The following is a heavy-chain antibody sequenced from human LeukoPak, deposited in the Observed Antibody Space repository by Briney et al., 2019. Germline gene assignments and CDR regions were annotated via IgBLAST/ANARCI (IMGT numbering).Heavy chain of an antibody. J-gene: IGHJ6*04. D-gene: IGHD2/OR15-2a*01. Sequence: PSETLSLTCTVSGGSISSYYWSWIRQPPGKGLGWIGEINHSGTTNYNPSLKSRVTISVDTSKNQFSLRLSAVTAADTAVYHCARGLRLPSRSTPAVPHVWGKGTTVTVSA. CDR2: INHSGTT. V-gene: IGHV4-34*01. CDR1: GGSISSYY. CDR3: ARGLRLPSRSTPAVPHV.